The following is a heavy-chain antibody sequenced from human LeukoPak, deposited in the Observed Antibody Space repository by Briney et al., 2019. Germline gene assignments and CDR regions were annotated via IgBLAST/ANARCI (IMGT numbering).Heavy chain of an antibody. CDR2: IYWDDDK. D-gene: IGHD2-15*01. V-gene: IGHV2-5*02. CDR1: GFSLSTSGVG. Sequence: SGPTLVNPTQTLTLTCTFSGFSLSTSGVGVGWIRQPPGKALEWLAVIYWDDDKRYSPSLKSRLTITKDTSKNQVVLTMTNIDPVDTATYYCAHSLGRCSGGNRYTYFDYWGQGTLVTVSS. CDR3: AHSLGRCSGGNRYTYFDY. J-gene: IGHJ4*02.